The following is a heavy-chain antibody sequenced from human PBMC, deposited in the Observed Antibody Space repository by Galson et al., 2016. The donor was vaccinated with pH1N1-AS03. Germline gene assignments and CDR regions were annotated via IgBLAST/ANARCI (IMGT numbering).Heavy chain of an antibody. D-gene: IGHD1-26*01. J-gene: IGHJ4*02. CDR3: AGLVGGSLDY. Sequence: SETLSLTCTVSGDAIGSYSWSWIRQPAGKGLQWIGRVYTSGSTNYNPSLKSRVTMSVDISKNQFSLKLNSVTAADTAVYYCAGLVGGSLDYWGQGTLVTVSS. CDR1: GDAIGSYS. CDR2: VYTSGST. V-gene: IGHV4-4*07.